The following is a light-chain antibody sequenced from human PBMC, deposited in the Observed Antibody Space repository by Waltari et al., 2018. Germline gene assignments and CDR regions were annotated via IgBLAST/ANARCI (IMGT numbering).Light chain of an antibody. CDR2: KAS. J-gene: IGKJ2*01. V-gene: IGKV1-5*03. CDR1: QSISNW. CDR3: QQYNTYAS. Sequence: DIQMTQSPFSLSASVGDRVTNTCRASQSISNWLAWYQQKPGKAPILLIDKASILKSGVPSRFSGSGSGTQFTLTISSLQPGDFATYCCQQYNTYASFGQRTKLEIK.